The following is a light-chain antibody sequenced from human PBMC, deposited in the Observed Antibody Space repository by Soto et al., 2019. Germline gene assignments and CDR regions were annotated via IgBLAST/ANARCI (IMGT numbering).Light chain of an antibody. J-gene: IGLJ2*01. CDR2: LNSDGSH. CDR1: SGHSSYA. V-gene: IGLV4-69*01. Sequence: QPVLTQSPSASASLGASVKLTCTLSSGHSSYAIAWHQQQPEKGPRYLMKLNSDGSHSKGDGIPDRFSGSSSGAERYLTISSLQSEDEPDYYCQTWRNGNVVFGGRTKVTLL. CDR3: QTWRNGNVV.